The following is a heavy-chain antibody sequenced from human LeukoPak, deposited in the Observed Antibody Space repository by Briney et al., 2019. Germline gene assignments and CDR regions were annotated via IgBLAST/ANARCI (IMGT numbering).Heavy chain of an antibody. V-gene: IGHV3-30-3*01. CDR1: GFTFSSYA. J-gene: IGHJ6*03. CDR2: ISYDGGNK. Sequence: TGGSLRLSCAASGFTFSSYAMHWVRQAPGKGLEWVAVISYDGGNKYYADSVKGRFTISRDNSKNTLYLQMNSLRAEDTAVYYCATAGYCSSTSCLPLYYYYYYMDVWGKGTTVTVSS. D-gene: IGHD2-2*01. CDR3: ATAGYCSSTSCLPLYYYYYYMDV.